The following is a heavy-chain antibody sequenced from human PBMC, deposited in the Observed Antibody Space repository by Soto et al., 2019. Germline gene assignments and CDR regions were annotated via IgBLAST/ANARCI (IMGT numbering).Heavy chain of an antibody. CDR1: GGSLSSYF. CDR3: ARLGATRVDFDY. CDR2: IYYTGST. D-gene: IGHD5-12*01. V-gene: IGHV4-59*08. J-gene: IGHJ4*02. Sequence: PSETVSLTCTVSGGSLSSYFWSWIRQPPGKRLEWIGYIYYTGSTNYNPSLRSRITMSVDTSKNQFSLKLSSVTAADTAVYYCARLGATRVDFDYWGQGTLVTVSS.